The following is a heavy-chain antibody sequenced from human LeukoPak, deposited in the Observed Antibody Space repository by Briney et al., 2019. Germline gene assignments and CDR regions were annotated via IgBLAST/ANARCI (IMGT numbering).Heavy chain of an antibody. Sequence: GGSLRLSCAASGFTFSDYALNWVRQAPGKGLEWVSAISGSGGSTYYADSVKGRFTISRDNSKNTLYLQMNSLRAEDTAVYYCADSSGWYYFDYWGQGTLVTVSS. J-gene: IGHJ4*02. V-gene: IGHV3-23*01. CDR1: GFTFSDYA. D-gene: IGHD6-19*01. CDR2: ISGSGGST. CDR3: ADSSGWYYFDY.